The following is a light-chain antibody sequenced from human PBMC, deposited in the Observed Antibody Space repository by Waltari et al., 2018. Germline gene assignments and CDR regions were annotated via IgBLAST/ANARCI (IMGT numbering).Light chain of an antibody. CDR3: SSYAGSTVV. CDR1: SNDVGCFNY. CDR2: EVS. V-gene: IGLV2-8*01. J-gene: IGLJ2*01. Sequence: QSALTQPPSASGSPGQSVTIPCTGTSNDVGCFNYVSWYQQHPGKAPKVMIYEVSKRPSGVPDRFSGSKSGHTASLTVSGLQAEDEAEYYCSSYAGSTVVFGGGTKLTVL.